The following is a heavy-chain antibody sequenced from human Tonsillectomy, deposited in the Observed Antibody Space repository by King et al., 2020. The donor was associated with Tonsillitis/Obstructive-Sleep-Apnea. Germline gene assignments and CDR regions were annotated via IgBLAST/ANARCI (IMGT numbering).Heavy chain of an antibody. V-gene: IGHV3-11*05. CDR3: ARDVTSNTWFDP. CDR1: GFTFSDYY. CDR2: ISTSSAYT. Sequence: VQLVESGGGLVKPGGSLRLSCAASGFTFSDYYMSWIRQAPGKGLEWVSHISTSSAYTKYVDSVKGRFTISRDNAKSSLYLQMNSLRTEVTAVYYCARDVTSNTWFDPWGQGTLVTVSS. J-gene: IGHJ5*02. D-gene: IGHD2-21*02.